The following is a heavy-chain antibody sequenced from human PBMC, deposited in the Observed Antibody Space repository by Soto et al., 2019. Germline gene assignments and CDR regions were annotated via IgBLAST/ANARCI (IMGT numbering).Heavy chain of an antibody. CDR1: DGIIRTYY. CDR2: IYYSGST. Sequence: SQTLSLTCTVSDGIIRTYYWSWIRHPPGKKLEWIGYIYYSGSTNYNPSLKSRVTISVDTSKNQFSLKLSSVTAADTAVYYCANRDLGVYPIAASYHFYYYG. CDR3: ANRDLGVYPIAASYHFYYYG. J-gene: IGHJ6*01. D-gene: IGHD6-13*01. V-gene: IGHV4-59*08.